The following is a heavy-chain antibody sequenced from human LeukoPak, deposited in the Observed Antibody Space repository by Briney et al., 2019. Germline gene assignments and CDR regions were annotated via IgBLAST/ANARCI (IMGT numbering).Heavy chain of an antibody. V-gene: IGHV4-38-2*02. D-gene: IGHD2-21*01. J-gene: IGHJ5*02. CDR3: ARVILRGRFDP. CDR2: FYHSGTT. Sequence: SEALSLTCTVSGYSINSGYYWGWIRQPPGKGLEWIGSFYHSGTTYYNPSLRSRVTISVDTSKNQFSLKLSSVTAGDTAVYYCARVILRGRFDPWGQGTLVTVSS. CDR1: GYSINSGYY.